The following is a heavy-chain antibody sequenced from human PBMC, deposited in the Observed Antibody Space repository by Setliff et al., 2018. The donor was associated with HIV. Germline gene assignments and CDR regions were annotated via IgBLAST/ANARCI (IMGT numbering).Heavy chain of an antibody. CDR1: GYSISNDYY. Sequence: PSETLSLTCTVSGYSISNDYYWGWIRQPPGKGLEWIASIYHSGNTYYNPSLKSRVTISVDPSKNQFSLRLSSVTATDTAMYYCASWGGFEWLLSEEAFDIWGQGTMVTVSS. CDR2: IYHSGNT. J-gene: IGHJ3*02. V-gene: IGHV4-38-2*02. D-gene: IGHD3-3*01. CDR3: ASWGGFEWLLSEEAFDI.